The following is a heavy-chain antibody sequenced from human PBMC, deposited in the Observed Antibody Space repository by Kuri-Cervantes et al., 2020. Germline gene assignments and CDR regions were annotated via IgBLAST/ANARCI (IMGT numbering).Heavy chain of an antibody. CDR1: GGSLSSSSYY. J-gene: IGHJ6*02. V-gene: IGHV4-39*07. Sequence: SETLSLTCTVSGGSLSSSSYYWGWIRQPPGKGLEWIGSIYYSGGTYYNPSLKSRVTISVDTSKNQFSLKLSSVTAADTAVYYCARDRSLGYYGSGSYYNPLYYYYGMDVWGQGTTVTVSS. D-gene: IGHD3-10*01. CDR2: IYYSGGT. CDR3: ARDRSLGYYGSGSYYNPLYYYYGMDV.